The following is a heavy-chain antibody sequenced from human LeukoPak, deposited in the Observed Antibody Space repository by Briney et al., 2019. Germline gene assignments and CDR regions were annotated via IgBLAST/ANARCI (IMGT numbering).Heavy chain of an antibody. CDR1: AASYNAYY. J-gene: IGHJ4*02. CDR3: AVGITILGVAASFDS. D-gene: IGHD3-3*01. V-gene: IGHV4-34*01. CDR2: IDHRGTA. Sequence: SQTLSPTCAVDAASYNAYYWSWIRQPPGKWLEWIGDIDHRGTATYNPSLKSRLTISAAASKNQFSLKLNSVADADTAVYYGAVGITILGVAASFDSWGQGNLVIVSS.